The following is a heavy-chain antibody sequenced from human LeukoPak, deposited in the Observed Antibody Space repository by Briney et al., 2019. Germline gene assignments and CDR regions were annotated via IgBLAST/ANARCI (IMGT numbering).Heavy chain of an antibody. V-gene: IGHV4-31*03. CDR2: IYFSGGT. J-gene: IGHJ4*02. CDR1: GGSISSGGYY. CDR3: AISRGFRNFDY. Sequence: SETLSLTCTVSGGSISSGGYYWNWIRQHPGMGLEWIGYIYFSGGTYYNPSLKSRVTVSVDTSKNQFSLKLSSVTAADTAVYYCAISRGFRNFDYWGQGTLVTVSS.